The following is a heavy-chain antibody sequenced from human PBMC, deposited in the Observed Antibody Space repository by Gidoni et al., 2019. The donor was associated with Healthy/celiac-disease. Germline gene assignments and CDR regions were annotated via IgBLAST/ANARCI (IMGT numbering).Heavy chain of an antibody. J-gene: IGHJ4*02. Sequence: QVQLVQSGAEVKTPGSSVKVSCRASGGTFSSYAISCVRQAPGQGLEWMGGIIPIFGTANYAHKPQGRGTITADKSTSTAYLELSSLRSEDTAVYYCARGEPLGVTGFAYWGQGTLVTVPS. D-gene: IGHD3-10*01. CDR2: IIPIFGTA. CDR1: GGTFSSYA. V-gene: IGHV1-69*06. CDR3: ARGEPLGVTGFAY.